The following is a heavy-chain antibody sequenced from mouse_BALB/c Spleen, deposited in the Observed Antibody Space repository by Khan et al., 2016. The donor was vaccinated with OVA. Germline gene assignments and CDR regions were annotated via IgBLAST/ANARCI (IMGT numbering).Heavy chain of an antibody. D-gene: IGHD1-1*02. J-gene: IGHJ3*01. V-gene: IGHV5-4*02. CDR1: GFTFSDYY. CDR2: ISDGGSYT. Sequence: EVELVESGGGLVKPGGSLKLSCAASGFTFSDYYMYWVRQTPEKRLEWVATISDGGSYTYSPDSVKGRFTISRDNAKNNLYLKMRSLKSEDTAMYYCARAGYGGFAYWGQGTLVTVSA. CDR3: ARAGYGGFAY.